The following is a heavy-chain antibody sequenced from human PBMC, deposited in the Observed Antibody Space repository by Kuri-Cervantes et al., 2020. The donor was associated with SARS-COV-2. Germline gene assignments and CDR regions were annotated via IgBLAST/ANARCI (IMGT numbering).Heavy chain of an antibody. J-gene: IGHJ6*03. CDR2: IYYTGNT. CDR3: AREFPQGRIFGVVPTRYYYYYMGV. D-gene: IGHD3-3*01. CDR1: GGSVRNISYY. Sequence: SETLSLTCSVSGGSVRNISYYWGWIRQPPGKGLEWIGNIYYTGNTYPNPSLESRVTISVDTSKNQFSLKLSSVTAADTAVYYCAREFPQGRIFGVVPTRYYYYYMGVWGKGTTVTVSS. V-gene: IGHV4-39*07.